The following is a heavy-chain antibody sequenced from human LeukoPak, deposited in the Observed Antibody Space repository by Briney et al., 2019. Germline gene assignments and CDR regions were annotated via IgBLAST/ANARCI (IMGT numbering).Heavy chain of an antibody. D-gene: IGHD6-13*01. V-gene: IGHV3-23*01. J-gene: IGHJ4*02. Sequence: SLRLSCAASGFTFSSYAMSWVRQAPGKGLEWVSAISGSGGSTYYADSVKGRFTISRDNSKNTLYLQMNSLRAEDTAVCYCAKRFAAAVYYFDYWGKGTLVTVSS. CDR2: ISGSGGST. CDR1: GFTFSSYA. CDR3: AKRFAAAVYYFDY.